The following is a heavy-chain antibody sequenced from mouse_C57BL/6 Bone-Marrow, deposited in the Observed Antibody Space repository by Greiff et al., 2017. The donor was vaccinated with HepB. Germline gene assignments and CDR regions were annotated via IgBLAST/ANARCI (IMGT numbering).Heavy chain of an antibody. D-gene: IGHD1-1*01. CDR1: GFNIKDDY. J-gene: IGHJ3*01. Sequence: EVKLMESGAELVRPGASVKLSCTASGFNIKDDYMHWVKQRPEQGLEWIGWIDPENGDTEYASKFQGKATITADTSSNTAYLQLSSLTSEDTAVYYCTKTYYYGSGYDWFAYWGQGTLVTVSA. CDR3: TKTYYYGSGYDWFAY. CDR2: IDPENGDT. V-gene: IGHV14-4*01.